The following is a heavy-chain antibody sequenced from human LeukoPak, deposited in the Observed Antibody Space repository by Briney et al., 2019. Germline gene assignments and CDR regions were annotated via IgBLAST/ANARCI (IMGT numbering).Heavy chain of an antibody. CDR3: AKDRIAAADPRWFDP. J-gene: IGHJ5*02. V-gene: IGHV3-64D*06. D-gene: IGHD6-13*01. CDR2: IYNDGGDK. Sequence: GGSLRLSCSASGFTFSSHAMHWVRQAPGKGLEYVSSIYNDGGDKYYADSVKGRFTISRDNSKSTLYLQMSSLRPGDTAVYYCAKDRIAAADPRWFDPWGQGTLVTVSS. CDR1: GFTFSSHA.